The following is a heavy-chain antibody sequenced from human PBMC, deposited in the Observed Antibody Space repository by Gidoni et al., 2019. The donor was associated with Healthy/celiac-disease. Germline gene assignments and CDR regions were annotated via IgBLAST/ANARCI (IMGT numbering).Heavy chain of an antibody. J-gene: IGHJ3*02. CDR3: AREEAPTGDHAFDI. V-gene: IGHV4-59*01. CDR2: IYYSGST. Sequence: QVQLHESGPGLLKPSETLSLTCTVSGGSLSSYYWSWIRQPPGKGLEWIGYIYYSGSTNYNPSLKSRVTISVDTSKNQFSLKLSSVTAADTAVYYCAREEAPTGDHAFDIWGQGTMVTVSS. CDR1: GGSLSSYY. D-gene: IGHD7-27*01.